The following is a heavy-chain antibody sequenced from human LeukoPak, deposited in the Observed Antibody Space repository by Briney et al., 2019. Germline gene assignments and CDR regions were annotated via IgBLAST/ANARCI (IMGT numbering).Heavy chain of an antibody. V-gene: IGHV3-21*01. CDR3: ARVHYYDSSGYSPYYYYMDV. J-gene: IGHJ6*03. D-gene: IGHD3-22*01. Sequence: GGSLRLSCAASGFTFSSYSMNWVRQAPGKGLEWVSSISSSSSYIYYADSVKGRFTTSRDNAKNSLYLQMNSLRAEDTAVYYCARVHYYDSSGYSPYYYYMDVWGKGTTVTVSS. CDR2: ISSSSSYI. CDR1: GFTFSSYS.